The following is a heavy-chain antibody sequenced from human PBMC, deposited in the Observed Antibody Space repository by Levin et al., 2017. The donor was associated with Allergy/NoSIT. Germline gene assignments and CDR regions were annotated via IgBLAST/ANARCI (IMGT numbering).Heavy chain of an antibody. Sequence: SETLSLTCAVSGGSISSSNWWSWVRQPPGKGLEWIGEIYHSGSTNYNPSLKSRVTISVDKSKNQFSLKLSSVTAADTAVYYCARPYYGSGSYYFDYWGQGTLVTVSS. J-gene: IGHJ4*02. CDR1: GGSISSSNW. CDR2: IYHSGST. D-gene: IGHD3-10*01. CDR3: ARPYYGSGSYYFDY. V-gene: IGHV4-4*02.